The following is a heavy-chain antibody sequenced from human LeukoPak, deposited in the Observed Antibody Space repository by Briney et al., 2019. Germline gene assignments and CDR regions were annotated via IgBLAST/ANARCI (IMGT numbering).Heavy chain of an antibody. CDR2: IHYSGST. J-gene: IGHJ1*01. CDR3: ARHGSTSSDDYFQH. Sequence: KTSETLSLTCTVSGGSISSTSYFWGWIRQPPGKGLTWIGSIHYSGSTYYRPSLKNRVSISIDKSKNQFSLRLSSVTAADTAVYYCARHGSTSSDDYFQHWGQGTLVTVSS. D-gene: IGHD2/OR15-2a*01. CDR1: GGSISSTSYF. V-gene: IGHV4-39*01.